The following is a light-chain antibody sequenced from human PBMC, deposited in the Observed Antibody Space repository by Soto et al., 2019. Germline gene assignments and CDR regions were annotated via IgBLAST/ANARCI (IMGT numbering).Light chain of an antibody. CDR3: QQYKSLPLT. Sequence: DIQMTQSPASLSASVGDRVTSTCQASQDIRNFLNWYRQKPGEAPNLLIYDASTLETGVPLRFSGSGYGSYFSFTISSLQPEDVATYYCQQYKSLPLTFGGGTKVEIK. J-gene: IGKJ4*01. CDR1: QDIRNF. V-gene: IGKV1-33*01. CDR2: DAS.